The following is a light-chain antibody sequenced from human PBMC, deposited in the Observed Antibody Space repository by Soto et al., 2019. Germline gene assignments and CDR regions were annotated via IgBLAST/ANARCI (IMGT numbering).Light chain of an antibody. CDR2: AVS. CDR3: CSYTGSSVV. Sequence: QSVLTQPRSVSGSPGQSVTISCTGTSSDVGIHHYVSWYQQHPGKAPKLMTFAVSERPSGVPDRFSGSKSGNTASLTISVLQAEDEADYSCCSYTGSSVVFGGGTKLTVL. CDR1: SSDVGIHHY. J-gene: IGLJ3*02. V-gene: IGLV2-11*01.